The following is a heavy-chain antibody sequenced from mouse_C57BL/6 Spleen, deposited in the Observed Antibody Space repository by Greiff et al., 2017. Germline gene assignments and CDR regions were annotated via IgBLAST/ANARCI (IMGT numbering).Heavy chain of an antibody. V-gene: IGHV1-50*01. CDR2: IDPSDSYT. J-gene: IGHJ2*01. D-gene: IGHD1-1*01. CDR3: ARGVLRSYFDY. Sequence: QVQLQQPGAELVKPGASVKLSCKASGYTFTSYWMQWVKQRPGQGLEWIGEIDPSDSYTNYNQKFKGKATLTVDTSSSTAYMQLSSLTSEDSAVYYCARGVLRSYFDYWGQGTTLTVYS. CDR1: GYTFTSYW.